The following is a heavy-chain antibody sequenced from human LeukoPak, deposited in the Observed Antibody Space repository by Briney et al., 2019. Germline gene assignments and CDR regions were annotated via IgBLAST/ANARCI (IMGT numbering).Heavy chain of an antibody. CDR2: ISSSSNTI. CDR1: GFTFSSYT. J-gene: IGHJ4*02. V-gene: IGHV3-48*01. D-gene: IGHD6-13*01. Sequence: GGSLRLSCAASGFTFSSYTLNWVRQAPGKGLEWVSYISSSSNTIYYVDSVKGRFTISRDNAKSSLYLQMNSLRAEDTAVYYCARVGSSSWLFYFDYWGQGTLVTVSS. CDR3: ARVGSSSWLFYFDY.